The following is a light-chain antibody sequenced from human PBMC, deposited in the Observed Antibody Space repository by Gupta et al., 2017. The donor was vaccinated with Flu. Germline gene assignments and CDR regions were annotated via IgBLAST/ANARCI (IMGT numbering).Light chain of an antibody. CDR1: QSISTY. CDR3: QQSYSTPQT. V-gene: IGKV1-39*01. J-gene: IGKJ1*01. Sequence: DIQMTQSPSSLSASVGDRVTITCRASQSISTYLNWYQQKPGQAPQLLIYAASSLQSGVPSRFSGSGSGTDFTLAISRLQPEDFATYYCQQSYSTPQTFGQGTKVEIK. CDR2: AAS.